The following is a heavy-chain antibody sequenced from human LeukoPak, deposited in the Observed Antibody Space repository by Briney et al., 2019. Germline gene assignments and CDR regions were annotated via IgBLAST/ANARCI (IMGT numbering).Heavy chain of an antibody. CDR2: IRSGGENT. CDR3: AILSWDGRGSFY. CDR1: GFTFSTYS. Sequence: PGGSLRLSCAASGFTFSTYSMSWVRQAPGKGLEWVSAIRSGGENTYYADSVRGRFTISRDNSRGTLSLQMNSLRVEDTAVYFCAILSWDGRGSFYWGQGTLVTVSS. J-gene: IGHJ4*02. D-gene: IGHD2/OR15-2a*01. V-gene: IGHV3-23*01.